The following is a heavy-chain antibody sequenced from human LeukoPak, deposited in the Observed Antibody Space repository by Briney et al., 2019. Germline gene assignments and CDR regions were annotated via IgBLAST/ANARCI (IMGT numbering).Heavy chain of an antibody. J-gene: IGHJ6*03. CDR1: GYTFTSYG. CDR2: ISAYNGNT. D-gene: IGHD3-10*01. V-gene: IGHV1-18*01. CDR3: ASGKYAEDYYYYYMDV. Sequence: ASVKVSCKASGYTFTSYGISWVRQAPGQGLEWMGWISAYNGNTNYAQKLQGRVTMTTDTSTSTAYMELRSLRSDDTAVYYCASGKYAEDYYYYYMDVWGKGTTVTVSS.